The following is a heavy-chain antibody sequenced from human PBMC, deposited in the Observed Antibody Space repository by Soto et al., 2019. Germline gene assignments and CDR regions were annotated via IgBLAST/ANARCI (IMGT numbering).Heavy chain of an antibody. CDR3: AREEPPERGFDY. CDR2: IWYDGSNK. Sequence: QVQLVESGGGVVQPGRSLRLSCAASGFTFSSYCMHWVRQAPGKGLEWVAVIWYDGSNKYYADSVKGRFTISRDNSKNTLYLQMNSLRAEDTAVYYCAREEPPERGFDYWGQGTLVTVSS. V-gene: IGHV3-33*01. J-gene: IGHJ4*02. CDR1: GFTFSSYC.